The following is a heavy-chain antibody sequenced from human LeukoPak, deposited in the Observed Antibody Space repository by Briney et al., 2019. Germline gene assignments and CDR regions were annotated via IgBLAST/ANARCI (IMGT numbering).Heavy chain of an antibody. J-gene: IGHJ3*02. CDR1: GFTVSTNY. D-gene: IGHD6-19*01. CDR2: IYSGGSV. CDR3: ARYLSGWSSSFDI. V-gene: IGHV3-66*01. Sequence: GRSLRLSCAASGFTVSTNYMSWVRQAPGKGLEWVSVIYSGGSVYYTDSVKGRFTISRDNSKNTLYLQMNSLRADDTAVYYCARYLSGWSSSFDIWGQGTMVTVSS.